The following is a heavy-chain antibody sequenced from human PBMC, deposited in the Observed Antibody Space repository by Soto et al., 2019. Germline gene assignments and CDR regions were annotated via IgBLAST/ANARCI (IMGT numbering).Heavy chain of an antibody. V-gene: IGHV4-30-4*01. CDR1: GGSVSSGYNY. CDR3: ATESGSTYGYFDY. Sequence: LSLTCTVSGGSVSSGYNYWSWIRQSPGKGLEWIGYISGSGSTGYNPSLKNRLTMSVDRSKNQFTLRLTSVTAADTAVYFCATESGSTYGYFDYWGQGTQVTVSS. CDR2: ISGSGST. D-gene: IGHD5-18*01. J-gene: IGHJ4*02.